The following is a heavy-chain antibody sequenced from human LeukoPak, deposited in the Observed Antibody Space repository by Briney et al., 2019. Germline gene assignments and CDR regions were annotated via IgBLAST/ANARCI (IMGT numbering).Heavy chain of an antibody. CDR2: IRSKTKNYAT. Sequence: GGSLRLSCAASGFTFSDSFLHWVRQASGKGLECVGHIRSKTKNYATSYAASVKGRFTISRDDSKNPAYLQMNSLKTEDTAVYYCSSRDGYTGYWGQGTLVSVSS. CDR1: GFTFSDSF. V-gene: IGHV3-73*01. J-gene: IGHJ4*02. CDR3: SSRDGYTGY. D-gene: IGHD5-24*01.